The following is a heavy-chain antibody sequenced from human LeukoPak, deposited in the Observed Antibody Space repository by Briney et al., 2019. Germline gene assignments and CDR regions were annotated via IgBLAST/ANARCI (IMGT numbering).Heavy chain of an antibody. D-gene: IGHD4-17*01. CDR3: ASPSLMSGEPSYFDF. J-gene: IGHJ4*02. CDR2: IYYTGNT. CDR1: GGSVSSSNFY. Sequence: SETLSPTCTVSGGSVSSSNFYWAWIRQPPGKGLEWIGSIYYTGNTFYNPSLKSRGTLSIDTSKNQFSLKLTSVTAADTAVYYCASPSLMSGEPSYFDFWGQGTLVSVSA. V-gene: IGHV4-39*07.